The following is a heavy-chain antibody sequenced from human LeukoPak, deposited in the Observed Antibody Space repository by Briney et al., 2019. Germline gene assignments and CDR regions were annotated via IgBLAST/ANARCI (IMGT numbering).Heavy chain of an antibody. J-gene: IGHJ3*02. CDR3: ARSPPRDSDAFDI. V-gene: IGHV1-2*02. CDR1: GYTFTGSY. Sequence: ASVKVSCKASGYTFTGSYMHWVRQAPGQGLEWMGWINPNSGGTNYAQKFQGRVTMTSDTSTSTVYMELSSLRSEDTAVYYCARSPPRDSDAFDIWGQGTMVTVSS. CDR2: INPNSGGT. D-gene: IGHD2-15*01.